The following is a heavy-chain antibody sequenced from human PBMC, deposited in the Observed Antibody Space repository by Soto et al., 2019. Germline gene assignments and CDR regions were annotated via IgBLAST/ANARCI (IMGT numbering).Heavy chain of an antibody. CDR1: GFTFSSYG. CDR3: ARGISGWSTIFYYYYYMDV. J-gene: IGHJ6*03. CDR2: IWYDGSNK. V-gene: IGHV3-33*01. Sequence: VGSLRLSCAASGFTFSSYGMHWVRQAPGKGLEWVAVIWYDGSNKYYADSVKGRFTISRDNSKNTLYLQMNSLRAEDTAVYYRARGISGWSTIFYYYYYMDVWGKGTTVTVSS. D-gene: IGHD6-19*01.